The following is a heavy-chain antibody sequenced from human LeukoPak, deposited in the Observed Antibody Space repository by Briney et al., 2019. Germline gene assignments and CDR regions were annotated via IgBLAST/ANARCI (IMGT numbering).Heavy chain of an antibody. Sequence: GGSLRLSCAASGFIFSNYAMSWVRQAPGKGLEWVSAISGSGGSTYCADSVKGRFTVSRDTSKNTLYLQMNSLRAEDTAVYYCASSGRGYSYGSETPFDYWGQGTLVTVSS. J-gene: IGHJ4*02. D-gene: IGHD5-18*01. V-gene: IGHV3-23*01. CDR3: ASSGRGYSYGSETPFDY. CDR2: ISGSGGST. CDR1: GFIFSNYA.